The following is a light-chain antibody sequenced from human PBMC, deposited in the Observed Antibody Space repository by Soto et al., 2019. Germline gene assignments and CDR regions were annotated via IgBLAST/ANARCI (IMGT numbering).Light chain of an antibody. CDR2: AAS. CDR3: QPTYSFPYT. Sequence: DIQMTQSPSSLSASVGDRVTITCRPSQTISNYLNWYQQKPGKAPKFLIYAASTLQNGVPSRFSGRTSGADFTLTINRLQPEDFATYFFQPTYSFPYTFRQGTFLEI. J-gene: IGKJ2*01. CDR1: QTISNY. V-gene: IGKV1-39*01.